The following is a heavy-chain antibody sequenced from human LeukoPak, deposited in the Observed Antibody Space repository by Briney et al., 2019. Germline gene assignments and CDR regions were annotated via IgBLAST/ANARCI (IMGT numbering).Heavy chain of an antibody. V-gene: IGHV4-31*03. J-gene: IGHJ4*02. CDR1: GGSISSGGYY. CDR3: AREYSSGYYPD. Sequence: SQTLPLTCTVSGGSISSGGYYWSWIRQHPGKGLEWIGYIYYSGSTYYNPSLKSRVTISVDTSKNQFSLKLSSVTAADTAVYYCAREYSSGYYPDWGQGTLVTVSS. D-gene: IGHD3-22*01. CDR2: IYYSGST.